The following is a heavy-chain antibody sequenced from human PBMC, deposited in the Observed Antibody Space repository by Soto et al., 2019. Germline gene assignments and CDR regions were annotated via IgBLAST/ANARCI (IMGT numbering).Heavy chain of an antibody. CDR3: AKYRRTDAEGYSFDY. V-gene: IGHV4-59*01. Sequence: PSETLSLTXTVSGDSISGYYWSWIRQPPGKGLQWIGYIYYSGNTNYNPSLKGRVTMSVDTSKNQFSLQVSSVTAADTAVYFCAKYRRTDAEGYSFDYWGQGALVTVSS. CDR2: IYYSGNT. D-gene: IGHD2-15*01. CDR1: GDSISGYY. J-gene: IGHJ4*02.